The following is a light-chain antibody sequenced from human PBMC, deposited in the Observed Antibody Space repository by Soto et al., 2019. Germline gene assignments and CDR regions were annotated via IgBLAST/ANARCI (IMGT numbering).Light chain of an antibody. CDR2: EVS. J-gene: IGLJ1*01. CDR1: SSDVGGYNY. V-gene: IGLV2-8*01. Sequence: QSALTQPPSASGSPGQSVTISCTGTSSDVGGYNYVSWYQHHPGKVPKLMIYEVSKRPSGVPDRFSGSKSGNTASLTVSGLQAEDEADYYCSSYAGTSYAGSNNVYVFGTGTQLTVL. CDR3: SSYAGTSYAGSNNVYV.